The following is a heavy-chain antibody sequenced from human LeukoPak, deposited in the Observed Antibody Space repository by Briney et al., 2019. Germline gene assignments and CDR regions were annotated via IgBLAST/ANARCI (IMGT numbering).Heavy chain of an antibody. CDR1: GGTFISYA. V-gene: IGHV1-69*13. CDR3: ARSDLITGTTVIFDY. Sequence: SVKVSCKASGGTFISYAISWVRQAPGQGLEWMGGIIPIFGTANYAQKFQGRVTITADESTSTAYMELSSLRSEDTAVYYCARSDLITGTTVIFDYWGQGTLVTVSS. D-gene: IGHD1-20*01. CDR2: IIPIFGTA. J-gene: IGHJ4*02.